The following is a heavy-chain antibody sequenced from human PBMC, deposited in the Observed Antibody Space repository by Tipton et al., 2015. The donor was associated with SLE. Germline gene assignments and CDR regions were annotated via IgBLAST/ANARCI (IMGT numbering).Heavy chain of an antibody. Sequence: TLSLTCTVSGGSISSYYWSWIRQPAGKGLVWIGRIYTSGSTNYNPSLKSRVTMSVDTSKNQFSLKLSSVTAADTAVYYCARYSDNGVDYWGQGTLVTVSS. CDR2: IYTSGST. CDR1: GGSISSYY. CDR3: ARYSDNGVDY. V-gene: IGHV4-4*07. D-gene: IGHD5-18*01. J-gene: IGHJ4*02.